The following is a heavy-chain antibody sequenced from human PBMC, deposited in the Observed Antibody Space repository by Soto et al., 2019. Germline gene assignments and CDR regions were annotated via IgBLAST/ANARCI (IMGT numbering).Heavy chain of an antibody. J-gene: IGHJ3*02. CDR3: AHICSGGSCYSSYDAFDI. CDR1: GFSLSTSGVG. V-gene: IGHV2-5*02. D-gene: IGHD2-15*01. CDR2: IYWDDDK. Sequence: QITLKESGPTLVKPTQPLTLTCTFSGFSLSTSGVGVGWIRQPPGKALEWLALIYWDDDKRYSPSLKSRLTITKDTSKNQVVLTMTNMDPVDTATYYCAHICSGGSCYSSYDAFDIWGQGTMVTVSS.